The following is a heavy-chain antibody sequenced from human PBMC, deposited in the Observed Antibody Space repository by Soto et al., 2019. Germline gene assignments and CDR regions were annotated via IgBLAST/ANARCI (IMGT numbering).Heavy chain of an antibody. CDR1: GYTFTGYY. CDR2: INPNSGGT. Sequence: ASVKVSCKASGYTFTGYYMHWVRQAPGQGLEWMGWINPNSGGTNYAQKFQGWVTMTRDTSISTAYMELSRLRSDDTAVYYCARDLLLVPAAMGYCLDVWGQGTTVTVSS. D-gene: IGHD2-2*01. V-gene: IGHV1-2*04. CDR3: ARDLLLVPAAMGYCLDV. J-gene: IGHJ6*02.